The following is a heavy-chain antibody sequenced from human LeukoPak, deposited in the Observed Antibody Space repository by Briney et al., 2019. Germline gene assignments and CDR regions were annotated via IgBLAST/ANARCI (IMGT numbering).Heavy chain of an antibody. V-gene: IGHV2-5*02. CDR1: GFSLSTGGAG. CDR2: IYWDDDK. J-gene: IGHJ4*02. CDR3: AHGAYFGSGLLNYFDY. D-gene: IGHD3-10*01. Sequence: SGPTLVKPTQTLTLTCTFSGFSLSTGGAGVGWIRQPPGKALEWLALIYWDDDKRYSPSLESRLTITKDTSKNQVVLTMTNMDPVDTATYYCAHGAYFGSGLLNYFDYWGQGTLVTVSS.